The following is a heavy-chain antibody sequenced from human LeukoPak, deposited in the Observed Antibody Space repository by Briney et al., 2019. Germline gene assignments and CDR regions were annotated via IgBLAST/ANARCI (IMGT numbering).Heavy chain of an antibody. CDR2: ISAYNGNT. CDR3: ARASDVEMATILDY. Sequence: ASVKVSCKASGYTFTSYGISWVRQAPGQGLEWMGWISAYNGNTNYAQKLQGRVTMTTDTSTSTAYMELRSLRSDDTAVYYCARASDVEMATILDYWGQGTLVTVSS. V-gene: IGHV1-18*01. D-gene: IGHD5-24*01. CDR1: GYTFTSYG. J-gene: IGHJ4*02.